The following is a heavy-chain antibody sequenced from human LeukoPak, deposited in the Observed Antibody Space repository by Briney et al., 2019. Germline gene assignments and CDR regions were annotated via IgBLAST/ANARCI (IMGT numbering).Heavy chain of an antibody. CDR3: AKKVGPYYYDSSGYCDY. V-gene: IGHV3-23*01. CDR2: ISGSGGST. D-gene: IGHD3-22*01. J-gene: IGHJ4*02. CDR1: GFTFSSYG. Sequence: PGGSLRLSCAASGFTFSSYGMSWVRQAPGKGLEWVSAISGSGGSTYYADSVKGRFTISRDNSKNTLYLQMNSLRAEDTAVYYCAKKVGPYYYDSSGYCDYWGQGTLVTVSS.